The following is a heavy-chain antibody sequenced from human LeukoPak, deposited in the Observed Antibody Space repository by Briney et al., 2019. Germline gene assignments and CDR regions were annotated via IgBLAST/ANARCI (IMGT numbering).Heavy chain of an antibody. CDR3: AAGDGYNVGAY. D-gene: IGHD5-24*01. Sequence: GGSLRLSCAASGFIFSTYGMHWVRQAPGKGLEWVAIIWFDGNNKYYVDSVKGRFTISRDNSKKTLYLQMNSLRPEDTAVYYCAAGDGYNVGAYWGHGTLVAVFS. J-gene: IGHJ4*01. CDR1: GFIFSTYG. CDR2: IWFDGNNK. V-gene: IGHV3-33*01.